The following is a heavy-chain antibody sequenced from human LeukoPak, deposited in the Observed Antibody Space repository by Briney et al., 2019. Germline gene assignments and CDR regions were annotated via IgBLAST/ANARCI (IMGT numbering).Heavy chain of an antibody. D-gene: IGHD3-3*01. CDR2: ISISSSYI. V-gene: IGHV3-21*01. J-gene: IGHJ5*02. CDR3: ARERPTNYDFWSGYGDL. Sequence: GGSLRLSCAASGFTFSNYNMNWVRQAPGKGLEWVSSISISSSYIYYADSVKGRFTISRDNAKNSLYLQMNSLRAEDTAVYYCARERPTNYDFWSGYGDLWGQGTLVTVSS. CDR1: GFTFSNYN.